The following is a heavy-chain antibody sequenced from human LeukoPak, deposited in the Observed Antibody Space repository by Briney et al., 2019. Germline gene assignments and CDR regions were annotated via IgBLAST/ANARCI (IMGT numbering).Heavy chain of an antibody. CDR2: ISTDGTST. Sequence: GRSLRLSCAASGFTFSTYWMHLVRQAPGKGLVWVSRISTDGTSTNYADSVKGRFTISRDNGNNTLYLQMNSLRAEDTAVYYCARTIGSKNAFDIWGQGTMVTVSS. CDR1: GFTFSTYW. CDR3: ARTIGSKNAFDI. J-gene: IGHJ3*02. D-gene: IGHD3-9*01. V-gene: IGHV3-74*01.